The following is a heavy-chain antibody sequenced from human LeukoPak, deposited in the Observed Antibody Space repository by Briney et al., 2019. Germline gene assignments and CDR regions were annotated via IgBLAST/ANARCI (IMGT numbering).Heavy chain of an antibody. V-gene: IGHV3-21*01. CDR3: ARDVEEAFDI. CDR1: GFTFSSYA. CDR2: ISSSSSYI. J-gene: IGHJ3*02. Sequence: GGSLRLSCAASGFTFSSYAMSWVRQAPGKGLEWVSSISSSSSYIYYADSVKGRFTISRDNAKNSLYLQMNSLGAEDTAVYYCARDVEEAFDIWGQGTMVTVSS.